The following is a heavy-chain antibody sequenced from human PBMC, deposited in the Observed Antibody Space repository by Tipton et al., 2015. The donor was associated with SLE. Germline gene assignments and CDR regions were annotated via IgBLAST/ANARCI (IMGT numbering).Heavy chain of an antibody. Sequence: GSLRLSCAVSGGSISSNNWWSWVRQSPGKGLEWIGEIYHSGETTYKPSLKSRVTISVDMSKNKFSLKLSSVTAADTAVYYCTSLGRVTNPYAFDIWGQGTVVIVSS. J-gene: IGHJ3*02. D-gene: IGHD4-17*01. CDR2: IYHSGET. CDR3: TSLGRVTNPYAFDI. V-gene: IGHV4-4*02. CDR1: GGSISSNNW.